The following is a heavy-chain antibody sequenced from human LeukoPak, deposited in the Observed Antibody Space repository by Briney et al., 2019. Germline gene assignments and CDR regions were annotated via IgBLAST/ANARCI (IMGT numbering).Heavy chain of an antibody. D-gene: IGHD4-11*01. CDR1: GGSISSGGYY. J-gene: IGHJ5*02. CDR2: IYYSGST. V-gene: IGHV4-31*03. CDR3: ARGGYSTYAYNWFDP. Sequence: SETLSLTCTVSGGSISSGGYYWSWIRQHPGKGLEWIGYIYYSGSTYYNPSPKSRVTISVDTSKNQFSLKLSSVTAADTAVYYCARGGYSTYAYNWFDPWGQGTLVTVSS.